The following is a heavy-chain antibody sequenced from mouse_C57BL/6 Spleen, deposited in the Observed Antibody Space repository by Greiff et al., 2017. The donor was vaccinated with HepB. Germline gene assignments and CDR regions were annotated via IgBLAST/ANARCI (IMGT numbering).Heavy chain of an antibody. J-gene: IGHJ4*01. CDR1: GYTFTSYW. CDR2: IDPSDSYT. CDR3: ARGRDYSNLYYAMDY. V-gene: IGHV1-69*01. Sequence: QVQLQQPGAELVMPGASVKLSCKASGYTFTSYWMHWVKQRPGQGLEWIGEIDPSDSYTNYNQKFKGKSTLTVDKSSSTAYMQLSSLTSEESAVYYCARGRDYSNLYYAMDYWGQGTSVTVSS. D-gene: IGHD2-5*01.